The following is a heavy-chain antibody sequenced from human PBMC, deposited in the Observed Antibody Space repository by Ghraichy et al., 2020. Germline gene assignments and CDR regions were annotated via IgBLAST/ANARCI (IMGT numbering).Heavy chain of an antibody. CDR1: GGSFSGYY. Sequence: ETLSLTCAVYGGSFSGYYWSWIRQPPGKGLEWIGEINHSGSTNYNPSLKSRVTISVDTSKNQFSLKLSSVTAADTAVYYCARRPYSSSSGYYYGMDVWGQGTTVTVSS. J-gene: IGHJ6*02. V-gene: IGHV4-34*01. CDR2: INHSGST. D-gene: IGHD6-6*01. CDR3: ARRPYSSSSGYYYGMDV.